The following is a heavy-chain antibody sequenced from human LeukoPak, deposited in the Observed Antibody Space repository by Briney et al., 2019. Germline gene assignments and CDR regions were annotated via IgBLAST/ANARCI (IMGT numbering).Heavy chain of an antibody. D-gene: IGHD3-22*01. CDR1: GFTFSSYG. V-gene: IGHV3-30*18. CDR3: AKVALPRITMIVVVAY. CDR2: ISYDGSNK. Sequence: GGSLRLSFAASGFTFSSYGMHWVRQAPGKGLEWVAVISYDGSNKYYADSVKGRFTISRDNSKNTLYLQMNSLRAEDTAVYYCAKVALPRITMIVVVAYWGQGTLVTVSS. J-gene: IGHJ4*02.